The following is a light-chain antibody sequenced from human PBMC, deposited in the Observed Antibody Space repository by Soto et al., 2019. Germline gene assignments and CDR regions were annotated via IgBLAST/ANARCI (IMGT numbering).Light chain of an antibody. CDR3: SSRTTSSPYV. CDR1: SSDIGAYNS. J-gene: IGLJ1*01. V-gene: IGLV2-14*01. Sequence: QSALTQPASVSGSPGQSITISCTGTSSDIGAYNSVSWYQQQPGKAPKLMIYEVSNRHSGVSNRFSASTSGNTASLTISGLQAEDEADYYCSSRTTSSPYVFGTGTKVTVL. CDR2: EVS.